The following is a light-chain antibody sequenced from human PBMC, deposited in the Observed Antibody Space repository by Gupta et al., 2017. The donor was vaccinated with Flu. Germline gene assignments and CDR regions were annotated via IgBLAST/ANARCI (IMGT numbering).Light chain of an antibody. CDR1: SSDVGSYNL. CDR3: CSYAGSSTWV. V-gene: IGLV2-23*01. Sequence: QSALTQSAPVSGSPGQSITIPFTGTSSDVGSYNLVSWYQQHPGKAPKLMIYEASKRPSGVSDRFSGSKSGNTASVTISGLQAEDEADYYCCSYAGSSTWVFGGGTKLTVL. J-gene: IGLJ3*02. CDR2: EAS.